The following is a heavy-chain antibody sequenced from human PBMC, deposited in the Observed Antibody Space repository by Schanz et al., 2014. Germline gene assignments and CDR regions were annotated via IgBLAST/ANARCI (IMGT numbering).Heavy chain of an antibody. Sequence: QVQLVQSGPAVKKPGASMKVSCLASGHSFTEYFLHWVRQAPGQGLEWMGWINPNSGETNYEQKFKSRVSLTSDTSISTACVELSGLTSEDTATYFCARARYTGYDCSGYWGQGTLLIVSS. V-gene: IGHV1-2*02. CDR3: ARARYTGYDCSGY. CDR1: GHSFTEYF. J-gene: IGHJ4*02. D-gene: IGHD5-12*01. CDR2: INPNSGET.